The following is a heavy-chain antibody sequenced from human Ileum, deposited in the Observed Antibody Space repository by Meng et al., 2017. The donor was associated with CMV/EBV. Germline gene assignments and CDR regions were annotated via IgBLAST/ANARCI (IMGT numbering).Heavy chain of an antibody. CDR2: IIPIFGTA. CDR3: ARGVEMATTHFDY. J-gene: IGHJ4*02. CDR1: GGTFSSYA. V-gene: IGHV1-69*05. D-gene: IGHD5-24*01. Sequence: CKASGGTFSSYAISWVRQAPGQGLEWMGGIIPIFGTANYAQKFQGRVTITTDESTSTAYMELSSLRSEDTAVYYCARGVEMATTHFDYWGQGTLVTVSS.